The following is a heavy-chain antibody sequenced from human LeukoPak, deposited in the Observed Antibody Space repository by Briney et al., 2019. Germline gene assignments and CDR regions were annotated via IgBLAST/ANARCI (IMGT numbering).Heavy chain of an antibody. CDR2: ILPIIDIP. J-gene: IGHJ4*02. CDR3: ARETEDDSIFGVVFGPLDY. D-gene: IGHD3-3*01. V-gene: IGHV1-69*04. Sequence: SVKVSCKASGGTFGTYTISWVRQAPGQVLEWMVRILPIIDIPDYAQKFQDRVTITADTSTNTAYMELGSLRSEDTAVYYCARETEDDSIFGVVFGPLDYWGQGTLVTVSS. CDR1: GGTFGTYT.